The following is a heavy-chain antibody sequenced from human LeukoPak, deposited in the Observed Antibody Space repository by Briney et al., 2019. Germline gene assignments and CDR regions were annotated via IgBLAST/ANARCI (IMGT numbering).Heavy chain of an antibody. CDR1: GGSISSYY. J-gene: IGHJ2*01. V-gene: IGHV4-59*01. D-gene: IGHD3-22*01. CDR3: AREGYYDSNGYYNWYFDL. CDR2: IYYTGSI. Sequence: SETLSLTCTVSGGSISSYYWSWIRQPLGKGLEWIGYIYYTGSINYNPSLKSRVTISVDTSKNQFSLKLSSVTAADTAVYYCAREGYYDSNGYYNWYFDLWGRGTLVTVSS.